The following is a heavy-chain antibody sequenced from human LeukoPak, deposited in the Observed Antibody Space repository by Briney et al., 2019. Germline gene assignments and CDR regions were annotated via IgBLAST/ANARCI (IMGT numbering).Heavy chain of an antibody. CDR3: ARRLLWFGEFFDY. J-gene: IGHJ4*02. Sequence: PSQTLSLTCAVSGGSISSGGYSWSWIRQPPGKGLEWIGYIYHSGSTYYNPSLKSRVTISVDRSKNQFSLKLSSVTAADTAVYYCARRLLWFGEFFDYWGQGTLVTVSS. CDR1: GGSISSGGYS. D-gene: IGHD3-10*01. V-gene: IGHV4-30-2*01. CDR2: IYHSGST.